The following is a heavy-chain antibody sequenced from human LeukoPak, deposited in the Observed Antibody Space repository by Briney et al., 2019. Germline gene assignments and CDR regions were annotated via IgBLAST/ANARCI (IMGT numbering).Heavy chain of an antibody. CDR1: GFTFTSHY. D-gene: IGHD4-17*01. CDR3: ARLSNYGPPSFDY. CDR2: INPSSGST. Sequence: ASVKVSCKASGFTFTSHYIHWVRQAPGLGLEWMGMINPSSGSTTYAQKFQVRVTMTRDKSTSTVYMELSSLRSEDTAVYYCARLSNYGPPSFDYWGQGTLVTVSS. J-gene: IGHJ4*02. V-gene: IGHV1-46*01.